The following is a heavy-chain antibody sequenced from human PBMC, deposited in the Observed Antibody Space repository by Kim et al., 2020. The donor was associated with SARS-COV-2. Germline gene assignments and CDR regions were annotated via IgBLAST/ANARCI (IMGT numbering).Heavy chain of an antibody. CDR2: T. J-gene: IGHJ4*02. Sequence: TYYNPSLKSRVTIAVDTSKNQFSLKLSSVTAADTAVYYCARGDYLYYFDYWGQGTLVTVSS. V-gene: IGHV4-31*02. CDR3: ARGDYLYYFDY. D-gene: IGHD4-17*01.